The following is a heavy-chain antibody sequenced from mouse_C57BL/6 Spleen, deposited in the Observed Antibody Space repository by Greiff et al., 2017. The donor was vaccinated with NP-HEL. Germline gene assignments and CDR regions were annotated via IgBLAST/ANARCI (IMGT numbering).Heavy chain of an antibody. J-gene: IGHJ3*01. CDR2: IRNKANGYTT. V-gene: IGHV7-3*01. CDR1: GFTFTDYY. Sequence: DVQLVESGGGLVQPGGSLSLSCAASGFTFTDYYMSWVRQPPGKALEWLGFIRNKANGYTTEYSASVKGRFTISRDNSQSILYLQMNALRAEDSATYYCARYRDLDGFAYWGQRTLVTVSA. CDR3: ARYRDLDGFAY. D-gene: IGHD1-1*01.